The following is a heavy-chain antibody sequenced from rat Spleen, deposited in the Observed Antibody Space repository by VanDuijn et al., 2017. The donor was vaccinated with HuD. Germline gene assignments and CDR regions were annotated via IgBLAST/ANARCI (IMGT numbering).Heavy chain of an antibody. CDR1: GLSLTSNS. Sequence: QVQLKESGPGLVQPSQTLSLTCTVSGLSLTSNSVSWIRQPPGKGLEWMGVMWSYGSIAYNSALKSRLTISRDTSKSQVFLKMNSLQTEDTATYFCAREGKLGVRGYYFDYWGQGVMVTVSS. V-gene: IGHV2-47*01. CDR3: AREGKLGVRGYYFDY. J-gene: IGHJ2*01. CDR2: MWSYGSI. D-gene: IGHD5-1*01.